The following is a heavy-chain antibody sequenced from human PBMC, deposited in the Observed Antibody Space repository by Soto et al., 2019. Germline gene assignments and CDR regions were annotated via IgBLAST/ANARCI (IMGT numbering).Heavy chain of an antibody. V-gene: IGHV1-18*01. J-gene: IGHJ6*02. CDR2: ISAYNGNT. D-gene: IGHD3-3*01. Sequence: ASVKVSCTASGYTFTSYGISWVRQAPGQGLEWMGWISAYNGNTNYAQKLQGRVTMTTDTSTSTAYMELRSLRSDDTAVYYCARDGSYDFWSGYQTPNYYYYGMDVWGQGTTVTVSS. CDR3: ARDGSYDFWSGYQTPNYYYYGMDV. CDR1: GYTFTSYG.